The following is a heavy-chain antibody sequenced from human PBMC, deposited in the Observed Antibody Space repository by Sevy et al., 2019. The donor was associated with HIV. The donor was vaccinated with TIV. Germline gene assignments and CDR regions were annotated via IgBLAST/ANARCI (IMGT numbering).Heavy chain of an antibody. V-gene: IGHV3-13*01. Sequence: GGSLRLSCAASGFTFSSYDMHWVRQATGKGLEWDSAIGTAGDTYYPGSVKGRFTISRENAKNSLYLQMNSLRAGDTAVYYCARGGVGVVSLYYGMDVWGQGTTVTVSS. CDR1: GFTFSSYD. D-gene: IGHD3-3*01. CDR2: IGTAGDT. CDR3: ARGGVGVVSLYYGMDV. J-gene: IGHJ6*02.